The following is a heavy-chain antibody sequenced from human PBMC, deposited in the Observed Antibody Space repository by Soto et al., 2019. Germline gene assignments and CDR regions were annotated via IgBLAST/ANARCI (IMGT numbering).Heavy chain of an antibody. J-gene: IGHJ6*02. Sequence: SGTLSLTCTVSGGSISSGGYYWSWIRQHPGKGLEWIGYIYYSGSTYYNPSLKSRVTISVDTSKNQFSLKLSSVTAADTAVYYCARDGFRYCSGGSCYSRGVGDGMDVWGQGTTVTVSS. CDR1: GGSISSGGYY. V-gene: IGHV4-31*03. CDR3: ARDGFRYCSGGSCYSRGVGDGMDV. D-gene: IGHD2-15*01. CDR2: IYYSGST.